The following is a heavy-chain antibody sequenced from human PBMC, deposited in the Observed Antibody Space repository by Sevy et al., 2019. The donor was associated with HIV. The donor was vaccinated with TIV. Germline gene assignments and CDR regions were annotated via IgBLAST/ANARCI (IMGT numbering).Heavy chain of an antibody. CDR1: GGSISSYY. CDR2: FYYSGST. V-gene: IGHV4-59*01. CDR3: ARDMLGYCSSTSCYAEGYFDY. J-gene: IGHJ4*02. Sequence: SETLSLTCTVSGGSISSYYWSWIRQPPGKGLEWIGYFYYSGSTNYNPSLKSRVTISLDTSKNQFSLKLSSVTAADTAVYYCARDMLGYCSSTSCYAEGYFDYWGQGTLVTVSS. D-gene: IGHD2-2*01.